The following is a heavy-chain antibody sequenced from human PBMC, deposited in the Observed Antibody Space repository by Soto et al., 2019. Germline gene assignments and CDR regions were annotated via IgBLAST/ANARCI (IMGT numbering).Heavy chain of an antibody. V-gene: IGHV5-51*01. CDR1: GYTFTSYW. CDR3: ARQDGSALYYFDY. J-gene: IGHJ4*02. Sequence: GESLKISCKGSGYTFTSYWIAWVRQMPGKGLEWMGIIYPGDSDTRYSPPFQGQVSISADKSISTAYLQWSSLKASDTAMYYCARQDGSALYYFDYWGQGTLVTSPQ. CDR2: IYPGDSDT. D-gene: IGHD6-19*01.